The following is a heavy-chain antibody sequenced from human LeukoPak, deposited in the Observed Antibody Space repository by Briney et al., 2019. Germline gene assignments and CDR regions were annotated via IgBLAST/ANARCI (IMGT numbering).Heavy chain of an antibody. CDR2: IRSKANNYAT. Sequence: GGSLRLSCAASGFTFSGSAMRWVRQASGKGPEWVGRIRSKANNYATAYAASVKGRFTISRDDSKNTAYLQMNSLKTEDTAVYYCAGPYDGTGYAFDYWGRGTLVTVSS. D-gene: IGHD3-22*01. J-gene: IGHJ4*02. CDR1: GFTFSGSA. CDR3: AGPYDGTGYAFDY. V-gene: IGHV3-73*01.